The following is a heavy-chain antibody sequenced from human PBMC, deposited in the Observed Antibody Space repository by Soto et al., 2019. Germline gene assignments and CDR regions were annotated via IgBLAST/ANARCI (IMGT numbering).Heavy chain of an antibody. CDR2: IYYSGST. J-gene: IGHJ5*02. Sequence: SETLSLTCTVSGGSISSYYWSWIRQPPGKGLEWIGYIYYSGSTNYNPSLKSRVTISVDTSKNQFSLKLSSVTAADTAVYYCARAGYDFWSGYSYWFDPWGQGTLVTV. D-gene: IGHD3-3*01. CDR1: GGSISSYY. V-gene: IGHV4-59*01. CDR3: ARAGYDFWSGYSYWFDP.